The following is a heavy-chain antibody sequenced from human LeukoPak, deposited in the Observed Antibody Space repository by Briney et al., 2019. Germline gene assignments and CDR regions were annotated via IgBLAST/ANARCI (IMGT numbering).Heavy chain of an antibody. Sequence: GGSLRLSCAASGFTFDDYGMHWVRQAPGKGLEWVSGISGSSHNIIYADSVRGRFTISRDNAKHSLYLQMNSLRPEDTALYYCTRRKDGHSPFDYWGQGTLVTVSS. V-gene: IGHV3-9*01. D-gene: IGHD5-24*01. CDR1: GFTFDDYG. CDR2: ISGSSHNI. J-gene: IGHJ4*02. CDR3: TRRKDGHSPFDY.